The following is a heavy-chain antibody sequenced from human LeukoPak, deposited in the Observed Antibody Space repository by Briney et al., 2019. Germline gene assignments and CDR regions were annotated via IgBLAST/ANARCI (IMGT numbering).Heavy chain of an antibody. CDR1: GFTFSSYG. CDR3: ARETLPTVTTNYYYYMDV. Sequence: QLGGSLRLSCAASGFTFSSYGMHWVRQAPGKGLEWVSVIYSGGDTFYADSVKGRFNISRDTSKNTLYLQMNSLRAEDTAVYYCARETLPTVTTNYYYYMDVWGKGTMVTISS. CDR2: IYSGGDT. V-gene: IGHV3-66*01. D-gene: IGHD4-17*01. J-gene: IGHJ6*03.